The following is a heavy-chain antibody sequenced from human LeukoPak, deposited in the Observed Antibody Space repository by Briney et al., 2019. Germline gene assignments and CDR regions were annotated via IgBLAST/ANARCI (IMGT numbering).Heavy chain of an antibody. CDR1: GGSISSYY. J-gene: IGHJ6*02. Sequence: SSETLSLTCTVSGGSISSYYWSWIRQPPGKGLEWIGYIYYSGSTNYNPSLKSRVTISVDTSKNQFSLKLSSVTAADTAVYYCARDILVGMDVWGQGTTVTVSS. CDR2: IYYSGST. V-gene: IGHV4-59*01. D-gene: IGHD3-3*02. CDR3: ARDILVGMDV.